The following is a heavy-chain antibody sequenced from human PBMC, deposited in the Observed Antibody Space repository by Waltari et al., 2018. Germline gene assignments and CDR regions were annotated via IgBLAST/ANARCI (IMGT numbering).Heavy chain of an antibody. CDR1: GFTLSSDW. D-gene: IGHD3-22*01. Sequence: EVQLVESGGGLVQPGGSLRLSCAASGFTLSSDWMSWVRQAPGKGPEWVANIKKDGSEEYYVDSVRCRFTISRDNAKNSLYLQMNSLRPEDTAVYYCARDQWFAFDIWGQGTMVTVSS. CDR3: ARDQWFAFDI. CDR2: IKKDGSEE. J-gene: IGHJ3*02. V-gene: IGHV3-7*01.